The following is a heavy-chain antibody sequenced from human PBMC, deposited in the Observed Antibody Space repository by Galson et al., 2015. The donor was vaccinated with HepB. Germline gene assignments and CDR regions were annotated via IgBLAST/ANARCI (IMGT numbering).Heavy chain of an antibody. CDR2: ISVSGSTL. Sequence: SLRLSCAASGFTFSEYNMNWVRQAPGKGLEWLSYISVSGSTLYYADSVKGRFTISRGNAKNSLYLQMNSLRAEDTALYYCARLGPPTNNHYYYGMDVWGQGTTVTVSS. CDR1: GFTFSEYN. V-gene: IGHV3-48*04. D-gene: IGHD1-14*01. J-gene: IGHJ6*02. CDR3: ARLGPPTNNHYYYGMDV.